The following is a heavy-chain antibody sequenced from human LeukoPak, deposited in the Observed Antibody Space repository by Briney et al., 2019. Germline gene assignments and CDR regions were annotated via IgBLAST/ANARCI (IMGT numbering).Heavy chain of an antibody. CDR1: GFTFSSST. Sequence: KSGGSLRLSCAASGFTFSSSTMNWVRQAPGKGLEWVSSITSSSNYIYYADSLKGRFTISRDNARNSLYLQINSLKAEDTAVYHCARGGVDLDYWGQGTLVTVSS. J-gene: IGHJ4*02. D-gene: IGHD3-3*01. CDR3: ARGGVDLDY. CDR2: ITSSSNYI. V-gene: IGHV3-21*01.